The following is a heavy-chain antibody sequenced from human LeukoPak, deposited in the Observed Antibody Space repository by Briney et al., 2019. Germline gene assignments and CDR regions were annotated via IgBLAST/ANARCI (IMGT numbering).Heavy chain of an antibody. D-gene: IGHD2/OR15-2a*01. J-gene: IGHJ4*02. CDR3: ARELKVGNTGYYLDY. CDR1: GDSISIYY. CDR2: IYYSGST. V-gene: IGHV4-59*01. Sequence: SETLSLTCTVSGDSISIYYWSWIRQPPGKGLEWIGYIYYSGSTDYNPSLKSRVTMSVDTSKNQFSLKLTSVTAADTALYYCARELKVGNTGYYLDYWGQGTLVTVSP.